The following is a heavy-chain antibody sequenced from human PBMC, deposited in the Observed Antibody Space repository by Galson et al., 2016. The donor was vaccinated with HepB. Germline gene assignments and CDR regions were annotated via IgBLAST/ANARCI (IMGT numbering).Heavy chain of an antibody. Sequence: SLRLSCAASGFTFSNTWMSWVRQAPGKGLEWVGRIKTKADGGTTDHVAPVKGRFTISRDDSKTTLYLQMNTLKIEDTAVYYCATGFGDSWGQGTLVTVSS. CDR3: ATGFGDS. D-gene: IGHD3-16*01. CDR2: IKTKADGGTT. J-gene: IGHJ4*02. CDR1: GFTFSNTW. V-gene: IGHV3-15*01.